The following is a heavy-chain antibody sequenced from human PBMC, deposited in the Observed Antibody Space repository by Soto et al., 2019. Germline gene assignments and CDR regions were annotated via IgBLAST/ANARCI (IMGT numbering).Heavy chain of an antibody. CDR1: GGTFSSDA. CDR3: ARDLGNYDFWSGSYPPDGMDV. V-gene: IGHV1-69*13. Sequence: ASVKVACKASGGTFSSDAIGWGRPAPGQWLEWMGGIIPIFGPANYAQKFQGRVTINADESTSTAYMELSSLRSEDTDVYYCARDLGNYDFWSGSYPPDGMDVWGQGTTVTVYS. CDR2: IIPIFGPA. D-gene: IGHD3-3*01. J-gene: IGHJ6*02.